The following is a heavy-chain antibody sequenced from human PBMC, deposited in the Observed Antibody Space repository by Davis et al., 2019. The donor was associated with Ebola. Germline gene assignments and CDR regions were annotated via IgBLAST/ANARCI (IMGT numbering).Heavy chain of an antibody. CDR3: ARHGGGVTMIVVVNEK. Sequence: MPSETLSLTCTLSPSSFIIISYYWGWIRQPPGKGLEWIGSIYYSGSTYYNPSLKSRVTISVDTSKNQFSLKLSSVTAADTAVYYCARHGGGVTMIVVVNEKWGKGTLV. CDR1: PSSFIIISYY. J-gene: IGHJ4*02. V-gene: IGHV4-39*01. CDR2: IYYSGST. D-gene: IGHD3-22*01.